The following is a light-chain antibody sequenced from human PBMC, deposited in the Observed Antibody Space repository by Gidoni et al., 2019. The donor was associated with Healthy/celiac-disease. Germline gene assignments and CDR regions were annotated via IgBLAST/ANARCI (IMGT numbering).Light chain of an antibody. J-gene: IGKJ2*01. V-gene: IGKV2-28*01. CDR1: QSLLHSNVYNY. Sequence: DIVMTQSPLSLPVTPGEPASISCRSSQSLLHSNVYNYLDWYLQKPGQSPQLLIYLGSNRASGVPDRFSGSGSGTDFTLKISRVEAEDVGVYYCMQALQTPWYTFGQGTKLEIK. CDR2: LGS. CDR3: MQALQTPWYT.